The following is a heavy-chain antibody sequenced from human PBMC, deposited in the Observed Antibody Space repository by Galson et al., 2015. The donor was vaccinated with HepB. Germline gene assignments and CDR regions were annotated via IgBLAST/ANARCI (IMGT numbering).Heavy chain of an antibody. Sequence: SLKLSCAASGYTFGDYAMRWVRQAPGKGLEWVGFIRSKAYGRTKEHAASVKGRFTISRDDSKSIAYLQMNRLRTEATAVYYCTRVGDTAMVWSDFDYWGQGTLVTVSS. CDR1: GYTFGDYA. D-gene: IGHD5-18*01. CDR2: IRSKAYGRTK. J-gene: IGHJ4*02. CDR3: TRVGDTAMVWSDFDY. V-gene: IGHV3-49*04.